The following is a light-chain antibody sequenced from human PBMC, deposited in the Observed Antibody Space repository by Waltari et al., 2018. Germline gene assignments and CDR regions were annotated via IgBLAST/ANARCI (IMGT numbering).Light chain of an antibody. CDR1: QSLRSN. V-gene: IGKV3-15*01. CDR3: QQCDNWPAWT. CDR2: EAS. J-gene: IGKJ1*01. Sequence: EVVMTQSPATLSVSPGKRATLSCRARQSLRSNVAWSQQKPGQAPSLRSYEASTRATYIPARFSGSGSGTEFTLTFSSLQSEDFAVYVCQQCDNWPAWTFGRGTKVEIK.